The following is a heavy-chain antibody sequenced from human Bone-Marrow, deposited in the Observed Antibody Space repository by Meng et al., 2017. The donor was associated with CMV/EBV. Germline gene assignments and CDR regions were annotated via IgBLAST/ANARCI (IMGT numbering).Heavy chain of an antibody. CDR1: GFSFTSSGVK. Sequence: FSGFSFTSSGVKVGWSRQPPGKALEWLAYISWKDDRRYNPSLKNRLSVTKDPSKNQVVLTLTNVDPVDTATYYCAHRLTMLMVDYFDFWGQGTLVTVSS. D-gene: IGHD2-8*01. CDR2: ISWKDDR. CDR3: AHRLTMLMVDYFDF. J-gene: IGHJ4*02. V-gene: IGHV2-5*01.